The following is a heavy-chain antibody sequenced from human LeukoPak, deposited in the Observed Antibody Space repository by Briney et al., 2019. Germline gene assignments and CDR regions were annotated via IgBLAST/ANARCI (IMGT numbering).Heavy chain of an antibody. CDR1: GGSISSYY. CDR3: ARDYSSSSPGGFDY. Sequence: SETLSLTCTVSGGSISSYYWSWIRQPPGKGLEWIGYIYYSGSTNYNPSLKSRVTISVDTSKNQFSLKLSSVTAADTAVYYCARDYSSSSPGGFDYWGQGILVTVSS. CDR2: IYYSGST. D-gene: IGHD6-6*01. J-gene: IGHJ4*02. V-gene: IGHV4-59*01.